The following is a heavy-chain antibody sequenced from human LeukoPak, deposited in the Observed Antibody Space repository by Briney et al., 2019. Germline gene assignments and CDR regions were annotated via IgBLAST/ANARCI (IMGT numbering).Heavy chain of an antibody. Sequence: SETLSLTCTVSGGSNSSTNYYWGWIRQPPGKGLEWIGCIYYSGSTYYNPSLKSRLTISLDTSKNQFSLRLSSVTAADTAFYYCARRYNWNDRWDWGQGTLVTVSP. CDR1: GGSNSSTNYY. CDR3: ARRYNWNDRWD. V-gene: IGHV4-39*07. CDR2: IYYSGST. D-gene: IGHD1-1*01. J-gene: IGHJ4*02.